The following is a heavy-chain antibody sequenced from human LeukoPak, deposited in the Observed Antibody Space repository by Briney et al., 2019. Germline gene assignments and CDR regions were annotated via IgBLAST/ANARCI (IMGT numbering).Heavy chain of an antibody. Sequence: SETLSLTCTVSGGSISSYYWSWIRQPPGKGLEWIGYIYYSGSTNYNPSLKSRVTISVDTSKNQFSLKLSSVTAADTAVYYCAREGRIRWGGIDYWGQGTLVTVSS. CDR2: IYYSGST. V-gene: IGHV4-59*01. CDR3: AREGRIRWGGIDY. J-gene: IGHJ4*02. D-gene: IGHD3-16*01. CDR1: GGSISSYY.